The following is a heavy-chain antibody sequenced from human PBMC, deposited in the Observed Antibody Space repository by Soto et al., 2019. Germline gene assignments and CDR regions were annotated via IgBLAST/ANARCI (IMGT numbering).Heavy chain of an antibody. V-gene: IGHV4-59*01. CDR1: GESISGDH. Sequence: QVQLQESGPGLVKPSETLSLTCTVSGESISGDHWSWIRQPPGKRLEWIGNNIYNGKTNYNPSLESRVIISVDTSKSHFSLNLTSVTAADTAVYFSATGSRVSQKYLFAHWGQGLLVTVS. J-gene: IGHJ1*01. CDR2: NIYNGKT. D-gene: IGHD2-2*01. CDR3: ATGSRVSQKYLFAH.